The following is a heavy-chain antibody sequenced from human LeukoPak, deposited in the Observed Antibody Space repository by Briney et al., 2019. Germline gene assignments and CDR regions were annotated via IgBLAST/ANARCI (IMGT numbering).Heavy chain of an antibody. CDR2: ISGSGGST. Sequence: GGSLRLSCAASGFTFSSYGMSWVRQAPGKGLEWVSAISGSGGSTYYADSVKGRFTISRDNFKNTLYLQMNSLRAEDTAVYYCAKDPGGDFDILTGYMVGYFDLWGRGTLVTVSS. CDR1: GFTFSSYG. CDR3: AKDPGGDFDILTGYMVGYFDL. D-gene: IGHD3-9*01. J-gene: IGHJ2*01. V-gene: IGHV3-23*01.